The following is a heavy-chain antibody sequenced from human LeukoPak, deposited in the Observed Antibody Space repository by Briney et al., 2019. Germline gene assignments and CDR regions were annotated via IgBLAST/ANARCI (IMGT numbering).Heavy chain of an antibody. V-gene: IGHV4-59*01. CDR3: ARVRGSGYDPYYYYGMDV. J-gene: IGHJ6*02. CDR2: IYYSGST. D-gene: IGHD5-12*01. Sequence: SETLSLTCTVSGGSISSYYWSWIRQPPGKGLEWLGYIYYSGSTNYNPSLKSRVTISVDTSKNQFSLKLSSVTAADTAMYYCARVRGSGYDPYYYYGMDVWGQGTTVTVSS. CDR1: GGSISSYY.